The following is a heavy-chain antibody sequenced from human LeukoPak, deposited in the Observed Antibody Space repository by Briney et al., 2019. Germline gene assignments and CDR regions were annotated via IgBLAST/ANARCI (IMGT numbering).Heavy chain of an antibody. CDR3: ERDRADLDY. Sequence: GGSLRLSCAASGFTFSSYEMNWVRQAPGKGLEWVSYISSSGSTIYYADSVKGRSTISRDNAKNSLYLQMNSLRAEDTAVYYCERDRADLDYWGQGTLVTVSS. CDR1: GFTFSSYE. V-gene: IGHV3-48*03. CDR2: ISSSGSTI. J-gene: IGHJ4*02. D-gene: IGHD3-10*01.